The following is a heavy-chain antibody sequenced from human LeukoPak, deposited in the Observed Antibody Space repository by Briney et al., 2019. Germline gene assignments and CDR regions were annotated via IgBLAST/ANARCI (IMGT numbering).Heavy chain of an antibody. CDR3: ARAMRFVVVPAHAFDI. Sequence: GASVKVSCKASGGTFSSYAISWVRQAPGQGLEWMGGIIPIFGTANYAQKFQGRVTITTDESTSTAYMELSSLRSEDTAVYYCARAMRFVVVPAHAFDIWGQGTMVTVSS. J-gene: IGHJ3*02. CDR2: IIPIFGTA. D-gene: IGHD2-2*01. V-gene: IGHV1-69*05. CDR1: GGTFSSYA.